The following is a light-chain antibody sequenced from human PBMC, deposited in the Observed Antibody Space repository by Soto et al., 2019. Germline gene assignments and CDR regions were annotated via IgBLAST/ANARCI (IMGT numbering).Light chain of an antibody. Sequence: EIVLTQSPATLSLSPGERATLSCRASQSVSNFLAWYQQKPGQAPGLLIYGAASRATGTPDRFSGSGSGTDFALTINRLEPEDFALYYCQQYGSSPPTFGQGTKVDIK. CDR1: QSVSNF. J-gene: IGKJ1*01. CDR2: GAA. CDR3: QQYGSSPPT. V-gene: IGKV3-20*01.